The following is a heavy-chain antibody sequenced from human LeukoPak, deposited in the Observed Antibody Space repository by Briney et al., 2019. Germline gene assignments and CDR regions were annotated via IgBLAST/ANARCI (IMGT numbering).Heavy chain of an antibody. V-gene: IGHV3-21*01. D-gene: IGHD6-19*01. Sequence: GGSLRLSCAASGFTFSSYSMNWVRQAPGKGLEWVSSISSSSSYIYYADSVKGRFTISRDNAKNSLYLQMNSLRAEDTAVYYCARSRDLGCSSGWPGFDYWGQGTLDTVSS. CDR1: GFTFSSYS. J-gene: IGHJ4*02. CDR2: ISSSSSYI. CDR3: ARSRDLGCSSGWPGFDY.